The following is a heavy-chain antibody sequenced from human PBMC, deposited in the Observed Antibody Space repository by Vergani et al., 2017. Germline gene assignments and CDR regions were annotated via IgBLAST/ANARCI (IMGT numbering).Heavy chain of an antibody. CDR3: AGPDIVVDGSGVFDP. CDR2: IYYSGST. J-gene: IGHJ5*02. D-gene: IGHD2-2*01. V-gene: IGHV4-39*01. CDR1: GGSISSSSYY. Sequence: QLQLQESGPGLVKPSETLSLTCTVSGGSISSSSYYWGWIRQPPGKGLEWIGSIYYSGSTYYNPSLKSRVTISVDTSKNQFSLKLGSVTAADTAVYYCAGPDIVVDGSGVFDPWGQGTLVTVSS.